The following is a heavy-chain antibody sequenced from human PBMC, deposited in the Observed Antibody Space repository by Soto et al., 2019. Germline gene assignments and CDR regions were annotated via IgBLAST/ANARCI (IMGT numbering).Heavy chain of an antibody. V-gene: IGHV1-3*01. J-gene: IGHJ3*02. Sequence: ASVKVSCKASGYMFTTYVMHWVRQAPGEGLECMGWINAGNGNRKYSQKYQGRVSITTDTSASTAYMELSSLRSEDTAEYYCARGNRDPQYYSDNSDHYDAFDIWGQGTVVTVSS. D-gene: IGHD3-22*01. CDR2: INAGNGNR. CDR1: GYMFTTYV. CDR3: ARGNRDPQYYSDNSDHYDAFDI.